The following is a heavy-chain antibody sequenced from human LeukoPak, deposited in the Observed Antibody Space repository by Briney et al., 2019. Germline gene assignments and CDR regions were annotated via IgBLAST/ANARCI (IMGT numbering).Heavy chain of an antibody. CDR3: ARGDCSGWRLGFDY. V-gene: IGHV4-61*02. D-gene: IGHD6-19*01. Sequence: SQTLSFTSTVSGGSISSGTYYWSWIRQPAGKRLEWIGRIHTSGSTNYNPSLQSRVTISLDTPKNQFSLKLSSVTAADTAVYYCARGDCSGWRLGFDYWGQGTLVTVSS. J-gene: IGHJ4*02. CDR1: GGSISSGTYY. CDR2: IHTSGST.